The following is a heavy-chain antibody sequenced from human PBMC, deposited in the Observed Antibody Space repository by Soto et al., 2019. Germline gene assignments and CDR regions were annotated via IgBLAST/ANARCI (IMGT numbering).Heavy chain of an antibody. J-gene: IGHJ6*02. D-gene: IGHD2-21*02. CDR3: AKVAQGDPLISDYGMDV. CDR2: ISYDGSNK. CDR1: GFPFSSYG. Sequence: VGSLRLSCAASGFPFSSYGMHRVRQAPGKGLEWVAVISYDGSNKYYADSVKGRFTGSRDNSKNTVYLQMNSLRAEDTALYYCAKVAQGDPLISDYGMDVWGQGTTVTVS. V-gene: IGHV3-30*18.